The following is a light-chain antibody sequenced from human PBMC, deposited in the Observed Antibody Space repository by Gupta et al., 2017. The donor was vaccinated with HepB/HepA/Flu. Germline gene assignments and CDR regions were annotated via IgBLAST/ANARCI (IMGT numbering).Light chain of an antibody. V-gene: IGLV2-23*01. CDR2: DRE. CDR1: PRDVGSYNL. CDR3: CSDGPNRV. J-gene: IGLJ2*01. Sequence: SALTQPASASGSPGQSITFSCTGSPRDVGSYNLVSWYQQHPGKAPKLIIYDREKRPSGVSVRFSGSRAGNTASLTIAGRQAEDEGDYYSCSDGPNRVFGGGTKLTVL.